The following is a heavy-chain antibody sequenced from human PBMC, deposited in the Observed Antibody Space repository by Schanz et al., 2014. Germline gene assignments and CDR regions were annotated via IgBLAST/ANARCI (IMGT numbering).Heavy chain of an antibody. Sequence: VQLVESGFGLVTPFLSLLLSFSSSCFPFLGYGMHWVRQAPGKGLEWVSSISSSGGHIYYADSVKGRFTITRDIAKNSLSLQMNSLRAEDTAVYYCARKTDSSGTGDYWGQGTLVTVSS. V-gene: IGHV3-21*01. CDR3: ARKTDSSGTGDY. D-gene: IGHD6-19*01. CDR2: ISSSGGHI. CDR1: CFPFLGYG. J-gene: IGHJ4*02.